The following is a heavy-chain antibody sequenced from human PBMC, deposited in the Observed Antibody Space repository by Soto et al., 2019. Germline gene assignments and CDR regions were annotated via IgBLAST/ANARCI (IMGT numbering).Heavy chain of an antibody. CDR1: GFTFSSYG. D-gene: IGHD3-16*01. J-gene: IGHJ1*01. CDR2: IWYDGSNK. CDR3: ARGVLSPAEYFQH. Sequence: GGSLRLSCAASGFTFSSYGMHWVRQAPGKGLEWVAVIWYDGSNKYYADSVKGRFTISRDNSKNTLYLQMNSLRAEDTAVYYCARGVLSPAEYFQHWGQGTLVTVSS. V-gene: IGHV3-33*01.